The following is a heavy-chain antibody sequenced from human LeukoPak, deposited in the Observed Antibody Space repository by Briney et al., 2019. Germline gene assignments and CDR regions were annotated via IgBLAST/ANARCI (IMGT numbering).Heavy chain of an antibody. CDR2: ISGGGGLT. CDR3: ARETISSGYTSLFDY. Sequence: GGSLRLSCVASGFTFSNYAMTWVRQAPGKGLEWVSSISGGGGLTYYADSVKGRFTISRDNAKNSLYLQMNSLRAEDTAVYYCARETISSGYTSLFDYWGQGTLVTVSS. CDR1: GFTFSNYA. J-gene: IGHJ4*02. V-gene: IGHV3-21*01. D-gene: IGHD3-22*01.